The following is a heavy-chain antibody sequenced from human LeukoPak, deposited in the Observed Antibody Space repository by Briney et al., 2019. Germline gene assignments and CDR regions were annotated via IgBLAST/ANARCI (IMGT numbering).Heavy chain of an antibody. CDR3: AKDPGASVSGFYMDV. CDR2: IWSDGNNR. D-gene: IGHD2-8*02. Sequence: PGGSLRLSCAASGFTFRNYGMHWVRQATGHGLEWVSFIWSDGNNRFYADSVKGRFTISRDNSKNMLYLQMDTLRAEDTALYYCAKDPGASVSGFYMDVWGKGTTVIVSS. V-gene: IGHV3-30*02. CDR1: GFTFRNYG. J-gene: IGHJ6*03.